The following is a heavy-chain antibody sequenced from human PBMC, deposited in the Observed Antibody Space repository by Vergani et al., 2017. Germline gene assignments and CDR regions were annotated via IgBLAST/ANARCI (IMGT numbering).Heavy chain of an antibody. CDR1: GASVNSYY. CDR3: ARVRLAARPWGDYYYDTDV. Sequence: QVKLQESGPGLVKPSETLSLTCTVSGASVNSYYWSWIRQHPGKGLEWIGYIYYSGSTYYNPSLKSRVTISVDTSKTQCSLKLSSVTAADTAVYYCARVRLAARPWGDYYYDTDVWGKGTTVTVSS. J-gene: IGHJ6*03. CDR2: IYYSGST. D-gene: IGHD6-6*01. V-gene: IGHV4-59*06.